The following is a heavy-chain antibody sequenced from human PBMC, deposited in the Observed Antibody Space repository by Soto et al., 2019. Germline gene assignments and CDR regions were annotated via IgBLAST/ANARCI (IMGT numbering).Heavy chain of an antibody. Sequence: ASVKVSCKAPGYSFTDYHIHWVRQAPGQGLEWLGRINPKSGGTSTAQKFQGWVTMTRDRSISTVYMELTRLRSDDTAVYFCARGHSTDCSNGVCSFFYNHEMDVWGQGTTVTVSS. CDR3: ARGHSTDCSNGVCSFFYNHEMDV. V-gene: IGHV1-2*04. D-gene: IGHD2-8*01. J-gene: IGHJ6*02. CDR1: GYSFTDYH. CDR2: INPKSGGT.